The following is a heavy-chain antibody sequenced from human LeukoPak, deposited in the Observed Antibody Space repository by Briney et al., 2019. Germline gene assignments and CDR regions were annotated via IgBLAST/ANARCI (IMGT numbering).Heavy chain of an antibody. Sequence: PGGTLRLSCAASGFTFSSYGMSWVRQAPGKGLEWVSAISGSGGSTYYADSVKGRFTISRDNSKNTLYLQMNSLRAEDTAVYYCAKDRTSSGWYHAGDWFDPWGQGTLVTVSS. CDR1: GFTFSSYG. V-gene: IGHV3-23*01. J-gene: IGHJ5*02. CDR2: ISGSGGST. D-gene: IGHD6-19*01. CDR3: AKDRTSSGWYHAGDWFDP.